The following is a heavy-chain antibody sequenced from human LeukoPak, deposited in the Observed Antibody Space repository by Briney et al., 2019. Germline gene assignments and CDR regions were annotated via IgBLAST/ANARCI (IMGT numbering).Heavy chain of an antibody. J-gene: IGHJ4*02. CDR3: ARDVIYGSDIYSYGDC. V-gene: IGHV3-66*01. CDR2: IYRGGGT. CDR1: GFTVSTNY. Sequence: GGSLRLSCAASGFTVSTNYVSWVRQAPGKGLEWVSVIYRGGGTAYADSVRDRFTISRDNSKNTVYLHMNSLRVEDTAVYYCARDVIYGSDIYSYGDCLGQGTLVTVSS. D-gene: IGHD3-10*01.